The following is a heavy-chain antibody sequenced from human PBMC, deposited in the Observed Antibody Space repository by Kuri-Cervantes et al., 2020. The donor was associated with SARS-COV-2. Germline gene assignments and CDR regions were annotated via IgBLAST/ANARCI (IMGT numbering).Heavy chain of an antibody. D-gene: IGHD2-2*02. V-gene: IGHV3-21*01. J-gene: IGHJ4*02. CDR3: ASNRCSRTSCYTFDY. CDR2: ISSSSSYI. CDR1: GFTFSSYS. Sequence: GESLKISCAASGFTFSSYSMNWVRQAPGKGLEWVSSISSSSSYIYYADSVKGRFTISRDNAKNSLYLQMNSLTAEDTAVYYCASNRCSRTSCYTFDYLGQGTLVTVSS.